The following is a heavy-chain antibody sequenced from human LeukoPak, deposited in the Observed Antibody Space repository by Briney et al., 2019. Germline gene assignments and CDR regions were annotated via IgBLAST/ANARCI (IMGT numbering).Heavy chain of an antibody. CDR1: GFTFSSSS. V-gene: IGHV3-23*01. J-gene: IGHJ6*02. D-gene: IGHD2/OR15-2a*01. CDR3: AYSTKNYDYAMDV. Sequence: PGGSLRLSCAASGFTFSSSSISWVRQAPGKGLEWVSAITDAVGSTHYADSVKGRFTISSDNSRNTLYLQMNSLRVEDTAVYYCAYSTKNYDYAMDVWGQGTTVTVSS. CDR2: ITDAVGST.